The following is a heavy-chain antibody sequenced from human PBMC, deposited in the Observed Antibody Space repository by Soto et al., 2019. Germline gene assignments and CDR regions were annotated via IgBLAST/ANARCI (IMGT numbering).Heavy chain of an antibody. CDR2: INAGNGNT. D-gene: IGHD2-15*01. V-gene: IGHV1-3*01. J-gene: IGHJ6*02. CDR3: VRYQGGPHPLAEYYYYYYGMDV. Sequence: ASVKVSCKASGYTFTSYAMHWVRQAPGQRLEWMGWINAGNGNTKYSQKFQGRVTITRDTSASTAYIEMSSLRSENTAVYYCVRYQGGPHPLAEYYYYYYGMDVWGQGTTVTVSS. CDR1: GYTFTSYA.